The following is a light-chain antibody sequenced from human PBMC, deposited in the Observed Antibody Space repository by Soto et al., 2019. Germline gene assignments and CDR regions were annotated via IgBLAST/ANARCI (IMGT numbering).Light chain of an antibody. CDR3: QQANSFPRT. J-gene: IGKJ1*01. CDR2: AAS. Sequence: DIQKTQSPSSVSASVGDRVTITCRASQAISTWLAWYQQKPGKAPKLLIYAASNLQTGVPSRFSGSGSGTDFTLTISSLQHEDFATYYCQQANSFPRTFGQGPKVEIK. CDR1: QAISTW. V-gene: IGKV1D-12*01.